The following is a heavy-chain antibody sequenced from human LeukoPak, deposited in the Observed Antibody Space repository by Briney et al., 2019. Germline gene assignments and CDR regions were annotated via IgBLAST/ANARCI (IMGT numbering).Heavy chain of an antibody. CDR2: IDTAGGT. CDR1: GFTFSIYD. J-gene: IGHJ3*02. CDR3: ARDQVDTAMVIAFDI. D-gene: IGHD5-18*01. Sequence: GGSLRLSCAASGFTFSIYDMHWVRQVTGKGLEWVSGIDTAGGTYYPDSVKGRFTMSRENAKNSLHLQMNSLRAGDTAVYYCARDQVDTAMVIAFDIWGQGTMVTVSS. V-gene: IGHV3-13*01.